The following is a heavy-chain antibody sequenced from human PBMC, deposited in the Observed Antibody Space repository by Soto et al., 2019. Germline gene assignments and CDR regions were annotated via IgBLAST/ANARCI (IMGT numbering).Heavy chain of an antibody. D-gene: IGHD6-13*01. Sequence: QITLKESGPTLVKPTQTLTLTCTFSGFSLSTSGVGVGWIRQPPGKALEWLALIYWDDDKRYSPSLKSRLTITKDTSKNQVVLTMTNMDPVDTATYYCAHRRAKSSSWQKYNWFDPWGQGTLVTVSS. CDR2: IYWDDDK. J-gene: IGHJ5*02. CDR1: GFSLSTSGVG. CDR3: AHRRAKSSSWQKYNWFDP. V-gene: IGHV2-5*02.